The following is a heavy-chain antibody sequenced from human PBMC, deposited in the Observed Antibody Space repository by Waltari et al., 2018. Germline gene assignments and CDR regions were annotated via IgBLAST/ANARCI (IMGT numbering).Heavy chain of an antibody. CDR1: GYSISSGYY. Sequence: QVQLQESGPGLVKPSETLSLTCAVSGYSISSGYYWGWTRQPPGKGLEWIGSIYHSGCTYNNPSLKSRVTISEDTSKNLFSLKLSSVTAADTAVYYCGRVGGGELTRIDYWGQGTLVTVSS. V-gene: IGHV4-38-2*01. CDR2: IYHSGCT. D-gene: IGHD1-7*01. CDR3: GRVGGGELTRIDY. J-gene: IGHJ4*02.